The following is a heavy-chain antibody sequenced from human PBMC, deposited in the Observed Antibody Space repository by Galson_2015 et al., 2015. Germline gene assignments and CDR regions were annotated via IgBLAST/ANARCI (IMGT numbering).Heavy chain of an antibody. CDR1: GFTFSSYA. CDR3: ARDAAGTGGYCDY. J-gene: IGHJ4*02. Sequence: SLRLSCAASGFTFSSYAMHWVRQAPGKGLEWVAVISYDGSNKYYADSVKGRFTISRDNSKNTLYLQMNSLRAEDTAVYYCARDAAGTGGYCDYWGQGTLVTVSS. D-gene: IGHD6-19*01. CDR2: ISYDGSNK. V-gene: IGHV3-30-3*01.